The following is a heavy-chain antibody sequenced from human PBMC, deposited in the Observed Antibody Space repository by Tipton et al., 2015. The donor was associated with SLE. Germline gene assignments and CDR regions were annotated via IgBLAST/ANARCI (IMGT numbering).Heavy chain of an antibody. D-gene: IGHD6-19*01. J-gene: IGHJ4*02. CDR2: ISYSETT. Sequence: TLSLTCTVSGGSISSHYLSWIRQPPGKGLEWIGYISYSETTNSNPPLKSRVTISVDTSKSQFSLILNSLTAADTAVYYCARGPFQRWPPGAYWGQGTLVTVSS. CDR1: GGSISSHY. CDR3: ARGPFQRWPPGAY. V-gene: IGHV4-59*11.